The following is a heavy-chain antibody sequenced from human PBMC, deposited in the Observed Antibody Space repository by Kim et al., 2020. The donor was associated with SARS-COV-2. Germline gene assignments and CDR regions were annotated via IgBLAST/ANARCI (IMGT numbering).Heavy chain of an antibody. D-gene: IGHD4-17*01. V-gene: IGHV3-43*02. CDR3: AKDSATHVDYGG. CDR2: ISGDGGST. J-gene: IGHJ4*02. CDR1: GFTFDDYA. Sequence: GGSLRLSCAASGFTFDDYAMHWVRQAPGKGLEWVSLISGDGGSTYYADSVKGRFTISRDNSKNSLYLQMNSLSTEDTAFYYCAKDSATHVDYGGWGQGTLVTV.